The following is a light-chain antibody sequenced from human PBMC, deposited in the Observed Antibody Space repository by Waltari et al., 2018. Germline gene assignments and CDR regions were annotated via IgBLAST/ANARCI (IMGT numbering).Light chain of an antibody. CDR2: RAS. J-gene: IGKJ1*01. CDR1: RDIGTY. Sequence: ELVLTQSPGTLSLPPGERATLSCRASRDIGTYLVWYQQKPGQAPRLLIYRASNRATGIPDRFSGSGSGTDFSLTISRLEPEDFAVYYCQNHERLPATFGQGTRVEIK. V-gene: IGKV3-20*01. CDR3: QNHERLPAT.